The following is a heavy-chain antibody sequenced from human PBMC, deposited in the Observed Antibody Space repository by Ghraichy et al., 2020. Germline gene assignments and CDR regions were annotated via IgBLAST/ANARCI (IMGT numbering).Heavy chain of an antibody. CDR3: ARVAAYCGGDCYSGAPYYYYGLDV. CDR2: IYSGGST. Sequence: GGSLRLSCAASGFTVSSNYMSWVRQAPGKGLEWVSVIYSGGSTYYADSVKGRFTISRDNSKNTLYLQMNSLRAEDTAVYYCARVAAYCGGDCYSGAPYYYYGLDVWVQGTTVTVS. D-gene: IGHD2-21*02. V-gene: IGHV3-53*01. J-gene: IGHJ6*02. CDR1: GFTVSSNY.